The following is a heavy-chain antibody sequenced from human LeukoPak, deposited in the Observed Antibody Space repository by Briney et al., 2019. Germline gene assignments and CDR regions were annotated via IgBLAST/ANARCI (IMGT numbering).Heavy chain of an antibody. J-gene: IGHJ6*03. V-gene: IGHV3-7*04. CDR2: IKQDGSEK. D-gene: IGHD5-18*01. CDR3: ARAPRGYSYRPYYYYYYYMDV. CDR1: GFTFSTAW. Sequence: PGGSLRLSCAASGFTFSTAWMSWVRQAPGKGLEWVANIKQDGSEKYYVDSVKGRFTISRDNAKNSLYLQMNSLRAEDTAVYYCARAPRGYSYRPYYYYYYYMDVWGKGTTVTVSS.